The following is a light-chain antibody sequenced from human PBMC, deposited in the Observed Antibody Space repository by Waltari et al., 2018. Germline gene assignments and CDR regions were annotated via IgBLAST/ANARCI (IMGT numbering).Light chain of an antibody. V-gene: IGLV8-61*01. CDR3: LMYMGSGIWV. CDR2: KSN. Sequence: QTVVTQEPSLSVSPGGTVTLTCALSSGSVPSTYYVRWYHQTPGQAPRTLIYKSNTRSSGVPDRFSGSTLWNKASLTITGAQADDESDYYCLMYMGSGIWVFGGGTKLTVI. CDR1: SGSVPSTYY. J-gene: IGLJ3*02.